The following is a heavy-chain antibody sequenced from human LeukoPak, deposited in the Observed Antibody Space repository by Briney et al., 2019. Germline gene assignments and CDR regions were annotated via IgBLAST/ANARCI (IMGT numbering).Heavy chain of an antibody. Sequence: PSGTLSLTCAVSGGSISSSVWWSWVRQPPGKGLEWIGEIYHSGGTNYNPSLKSRVTISVDKSKSQFSLKLTSVTAADTAVYYCARGMQYSRSSFNFDYWGQETLVTVSS. J-gene: IGHJ4*02. V-gene: IGHV4-4*02. D-gene: IGHD6-13*01. CDR1: GGSISSSVW. CDR3: ARGMQYSRSSFNFDY. CDR2: IYHSGGT.